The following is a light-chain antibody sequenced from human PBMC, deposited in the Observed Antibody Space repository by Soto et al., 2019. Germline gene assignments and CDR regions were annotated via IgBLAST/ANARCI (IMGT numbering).Light chain of an antibody. J-gene: IGKJ1*01. CDR2: GAS. V-gene: IGKV3-15*01. CDR1: QSLSRN. Sequence: EIVMTHSPATLSVSPWGIATLSCRASQSLSRNLAWYQQKPGQPPRLLIYGASTRATGIPARFSGSGSGTEFTPTISSLQSVDFAVYSCQQYNNWPWTFSQGTKVDIK. CDR3: QQYNNWPWT.